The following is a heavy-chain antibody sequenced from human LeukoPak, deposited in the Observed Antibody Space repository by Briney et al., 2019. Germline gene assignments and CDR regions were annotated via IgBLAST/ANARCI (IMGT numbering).Heavy chain of an antibody. CDR2: IDSDTYGNTI. CDR3: AKDGGGDYVWGSYRSTRAFDI. J-gene: IGHJ3*02. V-gene: IGHV3-48*01. Sequence: GGSLRLSCAASGFTLSSYSMNWVRQAPGKGLEWISYIDSDTYGNTIYYADIVRGRFTISRDNAKNSLYLQMNSLRAEDTALYYCAKDGGGDYVWGSYRSTRAFDIWGQGTMVTVSS. D-gene: IGHD3-16*02. CDR1: GFTLSSYS.